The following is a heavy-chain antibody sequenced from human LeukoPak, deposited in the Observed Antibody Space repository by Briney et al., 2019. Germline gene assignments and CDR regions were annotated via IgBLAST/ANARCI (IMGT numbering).Heavy chain of an antibody. Sequence: GGSLRLSCAASGFTFSSYAIHWVRQAPGKGLEWVAVIWYDGNNKYYAGSVKGRFTISRDNSKNTLYLEMNSLRAEDTAMYYCAKALGSYFSYYYMDVWGKGTTVTVSS. D-gene: IGHD3-10*01. J-gene: IGHJ6*03. CDR2: IWYDGNNK. V-gene: IGHV3-33*06. CDR3: AKALGSYFSYYYMDV. CDR1: GFTFSSYA.